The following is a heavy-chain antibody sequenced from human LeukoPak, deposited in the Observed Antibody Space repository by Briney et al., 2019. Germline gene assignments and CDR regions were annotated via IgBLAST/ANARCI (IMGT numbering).Heavy chain of an antibody. CDR3: ARTTMVRGTYYMDV. Sequence: PGGSLRLSCTASGFTFSSYSMNWVRQAPGKGLEWIGCIYYSGYTNYKSSLKSRVTISVDTSKNQFSLKLSSVTAADTAVYYCARTTMVRGTYYMDVWGKGTTVTVSS. CDR2: IYYSGYT. CDR1: GFTFSSYS. D-gene: IGHD3-10*01. J-gene: IGHJ6*03. V-gene: IGHV4-59*01.